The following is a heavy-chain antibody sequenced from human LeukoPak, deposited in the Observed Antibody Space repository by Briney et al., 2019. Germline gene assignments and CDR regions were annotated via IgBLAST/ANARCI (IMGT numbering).Heavy chain of an antibody. V-gene: IGHV4-30-4*08. CDR2: IYYSGST. CDR1: GGSISSGDYY. D-gene: IGHD2-21*02. Sequence: PSETLSLTCTVSGGSISSGDYYWSWIRQPPGKGLEWIGYIYYSGSTYYNPSLKSRVTISVDTSKNQFSLKLSSVTAADTAVYYCARGGVYCGGDCYSGLSYWGQGTLVTVSS. CDR3: ARGGVYCGGDCYSGLSY. J-gene: IGHJ4*02.